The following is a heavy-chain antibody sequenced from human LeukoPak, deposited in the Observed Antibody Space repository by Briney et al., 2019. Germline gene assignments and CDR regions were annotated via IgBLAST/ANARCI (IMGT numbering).Heavy chain of an antibody. Sequence: ASLTVSCKASGYTFTGYYMHWVRQAPGQGLEWMGWINPHSGGTNYAQKFQGRVTMTRDTSISTAYMELSRLRSDDTAVYYCARNWRIVGAYFDYWGQGTLVTVSS. J-gene: IGHJ4*02. CDR1: GYTFTGYY. D-gene: IGHD1-26*01. CDR3: ARNWRIVGAYFDY. CDR2: INPHSGGT. V-gene: IGHV1-2*02.